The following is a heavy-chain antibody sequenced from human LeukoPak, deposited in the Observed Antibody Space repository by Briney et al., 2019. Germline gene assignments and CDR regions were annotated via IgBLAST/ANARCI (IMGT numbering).Heavy chain of an antibody. CDR3: ARDVRNSYVPGAFDI. V-gene: IGHV4-59*01. CDR2: ISYSGST. D-gene: IGHD1-14*01. CDR1: GGSISGYY. Sequence: SETLSLTCTVSGGSISGYYWSWIRQPPGKGLEWVGYISYSGSTNYNPSLKSRVTISVDTSKNQFSLKLSSVTAADTAVYYCARDVRNSYVPGAFDIWGQGTMVTVSS. J-gene: IGHJ3*02.